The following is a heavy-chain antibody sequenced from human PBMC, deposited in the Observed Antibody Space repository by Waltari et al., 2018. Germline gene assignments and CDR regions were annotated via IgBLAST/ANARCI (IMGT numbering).Heavy chain of an antibody. Sequence: EVQLLPSWAEVKKPGATVKISCKVSGSTFTAYYIHRVQQAPGKGLEWMGLVDPEDGETIYAEKFQGRVTITADTSTDTAYMELSSLRSEDTAVYYCATPRGATMVYWGQGTLVTVSS. CDR1: GSTFTAYY. D-gene: IGHD3-10*01. CDR3: ATPRGATMVY. J-gene: IGHJ4*02. CDR2: VDPEDGET. V-gene: IGHV1-69-2*01.